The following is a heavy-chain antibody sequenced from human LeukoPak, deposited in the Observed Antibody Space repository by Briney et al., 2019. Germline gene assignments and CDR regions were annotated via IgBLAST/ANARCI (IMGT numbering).Heavy chain of an antibody. CDR1: GYTFTGYY. CDR2: INPSGGST. J-gene: IGHJ3*02. V-gene: IGHV1-46*01. Sequence: AASVKVSCKASGYTFTGYYMHWVRQAPGQGLEWMGIINPSGGSTSYAQKFQGRVTMTRDTSTSTVYMELSSLRSEDTAVYYCARQNRDYDFWSGYYTGAFDIWGQGTMVTVSS. CDR3: ARQNRDYDFWSGYYTGAFDI. D-gene: IGHD3-3*01.